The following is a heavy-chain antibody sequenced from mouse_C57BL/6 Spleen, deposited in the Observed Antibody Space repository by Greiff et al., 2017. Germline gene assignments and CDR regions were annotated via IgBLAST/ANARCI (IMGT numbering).Heavy chain of an antibody. CDR2: IYPGSGNT. CDR1: GYTFTDYY. Sequence: VHLVESGAELVRPGASVKLSCKASGYTFTDYYINWVKQRPGQGLEWIARIYPGSGNTYYNEKFKGKATLTAEKSSSTAYMQLSSLTSEDSAVYFCARESKSFDYWGQGTTLTVSS. J-gene: IGHJ2*01. CDR3: ARESKSFDY. V-gene: IGHV1-76*01.